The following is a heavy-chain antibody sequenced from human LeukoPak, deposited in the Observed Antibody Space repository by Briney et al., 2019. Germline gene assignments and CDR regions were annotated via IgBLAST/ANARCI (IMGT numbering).Heavy chain of an antibody. CDR3: ARDLVWVTDF. CDR1: GFTFSSYS. D-gene: IGHD2-8*01. CDR2: ISNSGSTI. V-gene: IGHV3-48*04. J-gene: IGHJ4*02. Sequence: AGGSLRLSCAASGFTFSSYSMNWVRQAPGKGLEWVSYISNSGSTIYYADSVKGRFTISRDNAKNSLYLQMNSLRAEDTAVYYCARDLVWVTDFWGQGTLVTVSS.